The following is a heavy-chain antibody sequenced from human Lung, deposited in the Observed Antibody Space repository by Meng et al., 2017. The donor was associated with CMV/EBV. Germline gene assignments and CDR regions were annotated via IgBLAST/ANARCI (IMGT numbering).Heavy chain of an antibody. V-gene: IGHV1-18*01. CDR3: AREYTSGWYGADY. Sequence: ASVXVSXKASGYTFTTYGVTWVRQAPGQGLEWMGWISSYNGNTKHAQKVQGRVTLTTDTSTNTAYMELRSLRSDDTAVYYCAREYTSGWYGADYWGQGTXVTVSS. J-gene: IGHJ4*02. D-gene: IGHD6-19*01. CDR1: GYTFTTYG. CDR2: ISSYNGNT.